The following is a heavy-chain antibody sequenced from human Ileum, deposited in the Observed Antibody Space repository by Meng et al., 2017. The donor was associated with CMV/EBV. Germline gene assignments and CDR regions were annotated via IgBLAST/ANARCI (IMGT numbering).Heavy chain of an antibody. D-gene: IGHD6-13*01. CDR2: IKKDGSQK. CDR1: GFTFSNYW. CDR3: ARVGAAAGERGNDY. V-gene: IGHV3-7*01. Sequence: GESLKISCTTSGFTFSNYWMSWVRQAPGKGLEWVANIKKDGSQKNYVDSVKGRFIIPRANTENSLYLQMNGLRAEDTAVYYCARVGAAAGERGNDYWGQGTLVTVSS. J-gene: IGHJ4*02.